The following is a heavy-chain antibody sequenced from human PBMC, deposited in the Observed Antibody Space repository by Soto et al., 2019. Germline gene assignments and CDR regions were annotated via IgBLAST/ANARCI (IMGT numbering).Heavy chain of an antibody. D-gene: IGHD6-13*01. J-gene: IGHJ4*02. CDR2: IGDGGTNE. V-gene: IGHV3-33*01. CDR3: ARDGLKSSGWYGAVDY. Sequence: GSLRLSCAASGFTFSTYGMHWVRQAPGKGLEWVAVIGDGGTNEYYADSAKGRFTISRDNSRNTLYLQMNSLGAEDTAVYYCARDGLKSSGWYGAVDYWGQGIVVTGSS. CDR1: GFTFSTYG.